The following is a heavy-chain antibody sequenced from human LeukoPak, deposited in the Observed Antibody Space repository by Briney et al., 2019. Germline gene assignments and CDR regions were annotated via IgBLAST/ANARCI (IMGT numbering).Heavy chain of an antibody. CDR1: GFTFSNYG. V-gene: IGHV3-21*01. J-gene: IGHJ4*02. D-gene: IGHD6-19*01. Sequence: GGSLRLSCAASGFTFSNYGMNWVRQAPGKGLEWVSFISSSSSYINYGDSVKGRFTISRDNAKNSLHLQMNSLRAEDTAVYYCAKRGGGVAGTFDYWGQGTLVTVSS. CDR3: AKRGGGVAGTFDY. CDR2: ISSSSSYI.